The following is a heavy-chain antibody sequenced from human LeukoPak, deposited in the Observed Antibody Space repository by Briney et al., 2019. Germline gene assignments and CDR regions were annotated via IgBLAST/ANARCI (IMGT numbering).Heavy chain of an antibody. D-gene: IGHD3-3*01. CDR3: ASEYRVTIFEVVSRPVDY. CDR2: ISSSSSYI. J-gene: IGHJ4*02. V-gene: IGHV3-21*01. Sequence: GGSLRLSCAASGFTFSTYSMNWVRQAPGKGLEWVSSISSSSSYIYYADSVKGRFTISRDNAKNSLYLQMNSLRAEDTAVYYCASEYRVTIFEVVSRPVDYWGQGTLVTVSS. CDR1: GFTFSTYS.